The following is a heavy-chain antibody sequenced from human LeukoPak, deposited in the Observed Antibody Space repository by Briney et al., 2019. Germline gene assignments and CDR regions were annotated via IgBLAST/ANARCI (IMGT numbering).Heavy chain of an antibody. V-gene: IGHV1-18*01. Sequence: GASVKVSCKASGYTFTSYGISWVRQAPGQGLEWMGWISAYNGNTNYAQKLQGRVTMTTDTSTSTAYMELRSLGSDDTAVYYCARVPEGIAAAGATLFDYWGQGTLVTVSS. CDR1: GYTFTSYG. CDR2: ISAYNGNT. CDR3: ARVPEGIAAAGATLFDY. D-gene: IGHD6-13*01. J-gene: IGHJ4*02.